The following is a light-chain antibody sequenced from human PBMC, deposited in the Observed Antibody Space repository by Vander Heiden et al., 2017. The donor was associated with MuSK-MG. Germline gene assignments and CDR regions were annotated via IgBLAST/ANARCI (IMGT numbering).Light chain of an antibody. V-gene: IGLV6-57*01. CDR2: EDN. Sequence: NFMLPQPHSVSESPGKTVTISCPRSSGSIASNYVQWYQQRPGSSPTTVIYEDNQRPSGVPDRFSGSIDSSANSASLTISGLKTEDEADYYCQSYDSNREVFGGGTKLTVL. CDR1: SGSIASNY. J-gene: IGLJ2*01. CDR3: QSYDSNREV.